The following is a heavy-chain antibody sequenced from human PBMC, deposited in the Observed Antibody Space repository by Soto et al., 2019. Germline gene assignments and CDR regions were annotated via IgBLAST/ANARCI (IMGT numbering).Heavy chain of an antibody. Sequence: HPGGSLRLSCAASGFTFSSYAMSWVRQAPGKGLEWVSAISGSGGSTYYADSVKGRFTISRDNSKNTLYLQMNSLRAEDTAVYYCAKALTCSGGSCYLENNWSYFDYWGQGTLVTVSS. V-gene: IGHV3-23*01. CDR2: ISGSGGST. D-gene: IGHD2-15*01. CDR3: AKALTCSGGSCYLENNWSYFDY. CDR1: GFTFSSYA. J-gene: IGHJ4*02.